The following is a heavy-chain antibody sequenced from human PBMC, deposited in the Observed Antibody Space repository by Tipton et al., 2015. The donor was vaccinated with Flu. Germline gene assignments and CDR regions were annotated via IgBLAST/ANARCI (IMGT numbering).Heavy chain of an antibody. CDR2: IYTSGST. J-gene: IGHJ4*02. D-gene: IGHD4-17*01. CDR3: ARDGSYGDTARRFDY. Sequence: TLSLTCTVSGGSISSYYWSWIRQPAGKGLEWIGRIYTSGSTNYNPSLKSRATMSVDTSKNQFSLKLSSLTAADTAVYYCARDGSYGDTARRFDYWGQGTLVTVSS. V-gene: IGHV4-4*07. CDR1: GGSISSYY.